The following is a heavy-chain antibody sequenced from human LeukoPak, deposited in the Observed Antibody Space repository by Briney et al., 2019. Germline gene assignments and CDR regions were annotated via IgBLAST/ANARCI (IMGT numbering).Heavy chain of an antibody. CDR2: IYYSGST. Sequence: SSETLSLTCTVSGGSISSSSYYWGWIRQPPGKGLEWIGSIYYSGSTNYNPSLKSRVTISVDTSKNQFSLKLSSVTAADTAVYYCARGIVVVAQLGFYFYYMDVWGKGTTVTISS. D-gene: IGHD2-15*01. CDR1: GGSISSSSYY. CDR3: ARGIVVVAQLGFYFYYMDV. V-gene: IGHV4-39*07. J-gene: IGHJ6*03.